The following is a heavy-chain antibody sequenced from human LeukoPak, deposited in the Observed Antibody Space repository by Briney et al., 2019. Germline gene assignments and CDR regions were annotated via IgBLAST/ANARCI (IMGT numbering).Heavy chain of an antibody. CDR2: ISYDGSNK. V-gene: IGHV3-30-3*01. J-gene: IGHJ4*02. D-gene: IGHD5-12*01. Sequence: GRSLRLSCAASGFTFSSYAMHWVRQAPGKGLEWVAVISYDGSNKYYADSVKGRFTISRDNSKNTLYLQMNSLRAEDTAVYYCARGPLSGYEDYWGQGILVAVSS. CDR3: ARGPLSGYEDY. CDR1: GFTFSSYA.